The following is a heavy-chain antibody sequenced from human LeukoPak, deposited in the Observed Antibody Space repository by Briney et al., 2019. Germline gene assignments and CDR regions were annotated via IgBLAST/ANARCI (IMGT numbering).Heavy chain of an antibody. Sequence: PGESLKISCKGSGYSFTSYWIAWVRQMPGKGLEWMGIIYPGDSDTRYSPSSQGQVTISADKSINTAYLQWNSLRASDTAMYYCAAWDRRGVFDVWGQGTMVTVSS. CDR2: IYPGDSDT. D-gene: IGHD2-8*02. J-gene: IGHJ3*01. CDR1: GYSFTSYW. V-gene: IGHV5-51*01. CDR3: AAWDRRGVFDV.